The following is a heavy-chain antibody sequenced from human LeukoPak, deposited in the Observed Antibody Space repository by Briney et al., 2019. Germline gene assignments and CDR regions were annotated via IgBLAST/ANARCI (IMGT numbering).Heavy chain of an antibody. D-gene: IGHD1-26*01. CDR3: ARRRDSGSLQHFDY. CDR1: GFTFSDYY. Sequence: GGSLRLSCAATGFTFSDYYMSWIRQAPGKGLEWVSYISSSGTTIYYADSVKGRFTISRDNAKNSLYLQMNSLRAEDTAVYYCARRRDSGSLQHFDYWGQGTLVTVSS. J-gene: IGHJ4*02. CDR2: ISSSGTTI. V-gene: IGHV3-11*01.